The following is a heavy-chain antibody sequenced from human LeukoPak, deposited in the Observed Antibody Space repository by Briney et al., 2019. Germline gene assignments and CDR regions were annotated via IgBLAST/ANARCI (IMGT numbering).Heavy chain of an antibody. CDR1: GFTFSGYA. Sequence: GRSLRLSCAASGFTFSGYAMHWVRQAPGKGLEWVTDISYDGSNEYYADSVKGRFTISRDNSKNTLYLQMNSLSVEDTAVYYCARVGYYASGPFSYFDYWGQGTLVTVSS. V-gene: IGHV3-30-3*01. D-gene: IGHD3-10*01. J-gene: IGHJ4*02. CDR2: ISYDGSNE. CDR3: ARVGYYASGPFSYFDY.